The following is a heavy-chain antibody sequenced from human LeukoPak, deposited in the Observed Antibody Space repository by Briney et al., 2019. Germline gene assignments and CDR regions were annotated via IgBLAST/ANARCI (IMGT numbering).Heavy chain of an antibody. CDR2: IYYSGST. CDR3: VWSSGWYHGYFQH. D-gene: IGHD6-19*01. V-gene: IGHV4-4*02. Sequence: ASETLSLTCDVSGGSISSTNWWSWVRQPPGKGLEWIGEIYYSGSTNYNPSLKSRVTVSIDKSKNQFSLEVNSVTAADTAVYYCVWSSGWYHGYFQHWGQGTLVTVSS. CDR1: GGSISSTNW. J-gene: IGHJ1*01.